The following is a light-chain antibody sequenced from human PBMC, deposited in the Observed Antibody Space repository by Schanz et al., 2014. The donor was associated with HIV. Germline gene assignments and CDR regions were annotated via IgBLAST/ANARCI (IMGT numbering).Light chain of an antibody. CDR1: QGISNY. Sequence: DIQLTQSPSFLSASVGDRITITCRASQGISNYLAWYQQKPGKVPNLLIYAASTLHSGVPSRFSGSGSGTDFTLTINNLQPEDVATYYCQQHNSYFWTFGQGTKVEMK. CDR3: QQHNSYFWT. CDR2: AAS. J-gene: IGKJ1*01. V-gene: IGKV1-27*01.